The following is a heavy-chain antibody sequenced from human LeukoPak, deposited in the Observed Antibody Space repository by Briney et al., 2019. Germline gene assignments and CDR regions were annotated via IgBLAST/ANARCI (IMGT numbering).Heavy chain of an antibody. J-gene: IGHJ4*02. CDR3: ARQRSGGTWCFDY. CDR2: IYNRGST. V-gene: IGHV4-59*08. D-gene: IGHD2-15*01. Sequence: PSETLSLTCTVSGGSISSYYWSWIRQPPGKGLEWIGYIYNRGSTNYNPSLKSRVTISVDSSKTQISLKLNSVTAADTAVYYCARQRSGGTWCFDYWGQGTRVTVSS. CDR1: GGSISSYY.